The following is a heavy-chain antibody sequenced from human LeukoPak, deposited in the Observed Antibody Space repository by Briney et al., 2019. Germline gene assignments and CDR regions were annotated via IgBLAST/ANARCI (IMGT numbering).Heavy chain of an antibody. J-gene: IGHJ3*02. CDR1: GFTFSSYA. D-gene: IGHD3-3*01. CDR2: ISYDGSNK. Sequence: GRSLRLSCAASGFTFSSYAMHWVRQAPGKGLEWVAVISYDGSNKYYADSVKGRFTISRDNSKNTLYLQMNSLRAEDTAVYYCARECPFGEDAFDIWGQGTMVTVPS. CDR3: ARECPFGEDAFDI. V-gene: IGHV3-30-3*01.